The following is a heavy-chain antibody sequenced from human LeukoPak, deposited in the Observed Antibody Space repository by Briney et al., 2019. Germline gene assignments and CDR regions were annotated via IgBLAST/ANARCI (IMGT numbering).Heavy chain of an antibody. CDR3: ARDLGGPDY. D-gene: IGHD3-16*01. V-gene: IGHV3-74*01. J-gene: IGHJ4*02. Sequence: GGSLRLSCVVSGFTVSSNYMSWFRQAPGKGLVWVSRINSDGTSTRYADSVKGRFTISRDNANNTLYLQMNSLRAEDTAVYYCARDLGGPDYWGQGSLVTVSS. CDR2: INSDGTST. CDR1: GFTVSSNY.